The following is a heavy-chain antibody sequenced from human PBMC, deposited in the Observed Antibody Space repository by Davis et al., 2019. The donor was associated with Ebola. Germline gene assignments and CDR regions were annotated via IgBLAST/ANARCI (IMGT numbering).Heavy chain of an antibody. D-gene: IGHD5-24*01. CDR1: GFTFSSYA. J-gene: IGHJ2*01. CDR2: ISSGGHDT. CDR3: AKDAEDGSGNWFFDF. V-gene: IGHV3-48*02. Sequence: GGSLRLSCAASGFTFSSYAMSWVRQAPGKGLEWIAFISSGGHDTYYADSVRGRFTIFRDNAKNLLYLQLNSLRDEDTALYYCAKDAEDGSGNWFFDFRGRGALVTVSS.